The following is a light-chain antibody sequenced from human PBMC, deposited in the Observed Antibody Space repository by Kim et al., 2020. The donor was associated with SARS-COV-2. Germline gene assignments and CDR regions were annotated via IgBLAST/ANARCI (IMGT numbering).Light chain of an antibody. V-gene: IGLV2-14*01. CDR1: SSDVGGYNY. CDR2: EVS. CDR3: SSYTSSNTYV. J-gene: IGLJ1*01. Sequence: GQSCTISCTGTSSDVGGYNYVSWYQQHPGKAPNLMIYEVSKRPSGLSYRFSGSKSGNTASLTISGLQAEDEGDYYCSSYTSSNTYVFGTGTQVTVL.